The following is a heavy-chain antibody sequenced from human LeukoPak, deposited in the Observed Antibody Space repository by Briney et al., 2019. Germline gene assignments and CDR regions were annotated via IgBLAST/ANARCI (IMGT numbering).Heavy chain of an antibody. D-gene: IGHD5-12*01. V-gene: IGHV4-59*12. CDR1: GVSTSSYY. CDR2: IYYSGST. CDR3: AREVATHFDY. J-gene: IGHJ4*02. Sequence: SETLSLTCTVSGVSTSSYYWSWIRQPPGKGLEWIGYIYYSGSTIHNPSLKRRVTISVDTSRNQFSLKLSSVTAADTAVYYCAREVATHFDYWGQGTLVTVSS.